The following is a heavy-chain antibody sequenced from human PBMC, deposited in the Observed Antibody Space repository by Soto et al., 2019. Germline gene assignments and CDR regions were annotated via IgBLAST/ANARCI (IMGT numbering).Heavy chain of an antibody. CDR3: ANSRHRSIDY. CDR2: ISGSGGST. CDR1: GFTFSSYA. Sequence: PWGSLRLCCAASGFTFSSYAMGWVRQAPGKGLEWVSAISGSGGSTYYADSVNGRFTISGDNSSNTMSLQMNSLRDEDTAVYYCANSRHRSIDYWGQGTLVTVSS. J-gene: IGHJ4*02. V-gene: IGHV3-23*01.